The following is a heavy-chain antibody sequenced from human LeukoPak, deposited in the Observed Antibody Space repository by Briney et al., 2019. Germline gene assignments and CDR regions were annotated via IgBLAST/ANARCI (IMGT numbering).Heavy chain of an antibody. Sequence: PGGSLRLSCAASGFTFSSHNMNWVRQAPGRGLEWISYITTGSSTIKYADSVKGRFTISRDNTKSSLYLQMNSLRAEDTAVCYCARDRGAVGGLLSCHFYYMDVWGKGTPVTVS. D-gene: IGHD3-16*01. CDR3: ARDRGAVGGLLSCHFYYMDV. J-gene: IGHJ6*03. CDR1: GFTFSSHN. CDR2: ITTGSSTI. V-gene: IGHV3-48*01.